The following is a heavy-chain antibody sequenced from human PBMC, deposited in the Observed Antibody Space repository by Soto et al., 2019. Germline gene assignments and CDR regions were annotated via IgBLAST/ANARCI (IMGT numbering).Heavy chain of an antibody. V-gene: IGHV1-69*02. CDR2: IIPILGIA. Sequence: QVQLVQSGAEVKKPGSSVKVSCKASGGTFSSYTISWVRQAPGQGLEWMGRIIPILGIANYAQKFQGRVTITADKSTSTAYMELSSLRSEDTAVYYCARNSGYDRYAFDTWGQGTMVTVSS. CDR1: GGTFSSYT. J-gene: IGHJ3*02. CDR3: ARNSGYDRYAFDT. D-gene: IGHD5-12*01.